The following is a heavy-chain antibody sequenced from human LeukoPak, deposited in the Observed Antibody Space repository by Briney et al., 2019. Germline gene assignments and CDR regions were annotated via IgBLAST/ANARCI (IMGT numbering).Heavy chain of an antibody. CDR1: GGSFSGYY. CDR3: ARGRPIAGYYYYYGMDV. Sequence: SETLSLTCAVYGGSFSGYYWSWIRQPPGKGLEWIGEINHSGSTNYNPSLKSRVAISVDTSKNQFSLKLSSVTAADTAVYYCARGRPIAGYYYYYGMDVWGQGTTVTVSS. V-gene: IGHV4-34*01. CDR2: INHSGST. D-gene: IGHD6-13*01. J-gene: IGHJ6*02.